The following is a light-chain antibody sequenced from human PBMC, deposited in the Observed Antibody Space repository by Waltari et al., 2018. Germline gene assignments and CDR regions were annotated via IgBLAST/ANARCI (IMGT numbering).Light chain of an antibody. V-gene: IGKV3-11*01. CDR3: QQRSNWPPIT. Sequence: EIVLTQFPATLSLSPGERATLSCRASQSVSTYLAWYQQKPGQAPRLLIYDASNRATGIPARFSGSGSGTYFTLTISSLEPEDFAVYYCQQRSNWPPITFGQGTKLDIK. CDR2: DAS. CDR1: QSVSTY. J-gene: IGKJ2*01.